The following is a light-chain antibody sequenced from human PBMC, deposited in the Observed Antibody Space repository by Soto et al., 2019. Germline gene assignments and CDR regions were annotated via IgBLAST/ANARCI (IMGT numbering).Light chain of an antibody. Sequence: EIVMTQSPATLSVSPGERATLSCRASQSVSSNLAWYQQKPGQAPRHLIYGASPRATGIPARFSGSGSGTEFTLTISSLQSEDFAVYCCQQYNNWPTFGPGTKVDIK. V-gene: IGKV3-15*01. CDR1: QSVSSN. CDR2: GAS. CDR3: QQYNNWPT. J-gene: IGKJ3*01.